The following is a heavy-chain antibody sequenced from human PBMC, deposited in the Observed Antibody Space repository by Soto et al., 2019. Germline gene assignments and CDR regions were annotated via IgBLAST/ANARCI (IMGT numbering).Heavy chain of an antibody. D-gene: IGHD2-15*01. CDR2: IYSGGTT. V-gene: IGHV3-53*01. CDR1: GFTLSRYW. J-gene: IGHJ6*02. CDR3: STDIGLYGLDF. Sequence: GGSLRLSCEVSGFTLSRYWMSWVRQAPGKGLKWVSVIYSGGTTYYADSVKGRFTISRDNSKNTLYLQMNSLRAEDTAVYYCSTDIGLYGLDFWGQGTTVTVSS.